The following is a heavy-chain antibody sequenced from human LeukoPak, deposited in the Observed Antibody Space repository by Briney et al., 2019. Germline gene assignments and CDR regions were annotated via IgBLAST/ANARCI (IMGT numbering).Heavy chain of an antibody. J-gene: IGHJ4*02. CDR3: ASDDYYDSSVLLDY. V-gene: IGHV4-59*05. D-gene: IGHD3-22*01. Sequence: SETLSLTCTVSGGSISSYYWSWIRQPPGKGLEWIGSIYYSGSTYYNPSLKSRVTISVDTSKNQFSLKLSSVTAADTAVYYCASDDYYDSSVLLDYWGQGTLVTVSS. CDR1: GGSISSYY. CDR2: IYYSGST.